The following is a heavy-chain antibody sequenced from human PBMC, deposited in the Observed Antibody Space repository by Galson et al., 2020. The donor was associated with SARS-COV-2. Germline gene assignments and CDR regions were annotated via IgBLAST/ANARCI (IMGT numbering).Heavy chain of an antibody. Sequence: GESLKISCAASGFTFSSYAMTWVRQAPGKGLEWVSRISGRGGSTYYVDSVEGRFTISRDNSKNTLYPQMIGLRAEDTAVYYCAKSAENYYYYGGEIWGQGTTGTVS. CDR1: GFTFSSYA. J-gene: IGHJ6*02. V-gene: IGHV3-23*01. CDR2: ISGRGGST. CDR3: AKSAENYYYYGGEI.